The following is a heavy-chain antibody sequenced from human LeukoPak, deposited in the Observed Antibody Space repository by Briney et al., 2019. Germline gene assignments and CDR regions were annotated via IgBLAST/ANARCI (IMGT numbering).Heavy chain of an antibody. Sequence: GASVKLSCKASGYTFTGYYMHWVRQAPGQGLEWMGWISPNSGDTDIAQKFQGRVTMTRDTSISTAYMELSRLRSDDTAVYYCARGLGGSYDYWGQGTLVTVSS. V-gene: IGHV1-2*02. CDR1: GYTFTGYY. D-gene: IGHD1-26*01. CDR3: ARGLGGSYDY. J-gene: IGHJ4*02. CDR2: ISPNSGDT.